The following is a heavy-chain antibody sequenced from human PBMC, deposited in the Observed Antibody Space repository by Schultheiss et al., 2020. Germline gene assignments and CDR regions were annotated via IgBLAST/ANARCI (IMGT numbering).Heavy chain of an antibody. Sequence: SETLSLTCSVSGGSINNHYWSWMRQPPGKGLEWIGYIYFSGSTNYNPSLKSRVTISVDTSKNQFSLKLSSVTAADTAVYYCASTLTPRRQWLVPLFYWGQGTLVTVSS. CDR3: ASTLTPRRQWLVPLFY. J-gene: IGHJ4*02. D-gene: IGHD6-19*01. V-gene: IGHV4-4*08. CDR1: GGSINNHY. CDR2: IYFSGST.